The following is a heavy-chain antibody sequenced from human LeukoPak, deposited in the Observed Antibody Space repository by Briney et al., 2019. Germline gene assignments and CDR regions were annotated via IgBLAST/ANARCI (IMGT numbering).Heavy chain of an antibody. V-gene: IGHV4-34*01. Sequence: PSETLSLTCAVYGGSFSGYYWSWIRQPPGKGLEWIGEINHSGSTNYNPSLKSRVTISVDTSKNQFSLKLSSVTAADTAVCYCARESRQWLIRGYDYWGQGTLVTVSS. D-gene: IGHD6-19*01. CDR2: INHSGST. CDR3: ARESRQWLIRGYDY. CDR1: GGSFSGYY. J-gene: IGHJ4*02.